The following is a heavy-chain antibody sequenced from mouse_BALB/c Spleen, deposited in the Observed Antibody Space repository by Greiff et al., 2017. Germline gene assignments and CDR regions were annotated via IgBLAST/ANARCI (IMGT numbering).Heavy chain of an antibody. V-gene: IGHV1-9*01. Sequence: QVQLQQSGAELMKPGASVKISCKATGYTFSSYWIEWVKQRPGHGLEWIGEILPGSGSTNYNEKFKGKATFTADTSSNTAYMQLSSLTSEDSAVYYCARRERGRAWFAYWGQGTLVTVSA. CDR2: ILPGSGST. J-gene: IGHJ3*01. D-gene: IGHD4-1*01. CDR1: GYTFSSYW. CDR3: ARRERGRAWFAY.